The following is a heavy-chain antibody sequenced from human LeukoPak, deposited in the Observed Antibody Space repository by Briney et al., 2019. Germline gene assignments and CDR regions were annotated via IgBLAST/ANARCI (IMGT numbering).Heavy chain of an antibody. D-gene: IGHD5-24*01. Sequence: GGSLRLSCAASGFTFSSYSMNWVRQAPGKGLEWVSSISSSSSYIYYADSVKGRFTISRDNAKNSLYLQMNSLRAEDTAVYYCARDRVEMATIGPDYWGQGTLVTVSS. J-gene: IGHJ4*02. V-gene: IGHV3-21*01. CDR3: ARDRVEMATIGPDY. CDR2: ISSSSSYI. CDR1: GFTFSSYS.